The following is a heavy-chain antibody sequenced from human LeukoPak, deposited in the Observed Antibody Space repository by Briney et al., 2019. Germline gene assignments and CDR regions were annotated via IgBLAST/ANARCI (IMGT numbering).Heavy chain of an antibody. J-gene: IGHJ4*02. Sequence: SETLSLTCTVSGGSISSSSYYWGWIRQPPGKGLEWIGSIYYSGSTYYNPSLKSRVTISVDTSKNQFSLKLSSVTAADTAVYYCARHRYYYDSSGYSAEVDYWGQGTLVTVSS. D-gene: IGHD3-22*01. CDR3: ARHRYYYDSSGYSAEVDY. CDR1: GGSISSSSYY. CDR2: IYYSGST. V-gene: IGHV4-39*01.